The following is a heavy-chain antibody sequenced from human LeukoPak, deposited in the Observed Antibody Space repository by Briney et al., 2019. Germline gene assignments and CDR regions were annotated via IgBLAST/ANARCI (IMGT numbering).Heavy chain of an antibody. Sequence: GASVKVSCKASGYTFTSYGISWVRQAPGQGLEWMGWISAYNGNTNYAQKLQGRVTMTTDTSTSTAYMELRSLRSDDTAVYYCARDPMRGYYDSSGYYVGSGYYGMDVWGQGTTVTVSS. CDR2: ISAYNGNT. CDR3: ARDPMRGYYDSSGYYVGSGYYGMDV. V-gene: IGHV1-18*01. J-gene: IGHJ6*02. D-gene: IGHD3-22*01. CDR1: GYTFTSYG.